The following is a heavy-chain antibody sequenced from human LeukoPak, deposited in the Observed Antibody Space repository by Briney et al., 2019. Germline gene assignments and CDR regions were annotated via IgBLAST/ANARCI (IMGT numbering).Heavy chain of an antibody. CDR1: GYTFTGYY. CDR3: ARDRRAVARDYYYYGMDV. D-gene: IGHD6-19*01. J-gene: IGHJ6*02. CDR2: INPNSGGT. Sequence: ASVKVSCKASGYTFTGYYMHWVRQAPGQGLEWMGWINPNSGGTNYAQKFQGRVTMTRDTSISTAYMELSRLRSDDTAVYYCARDRRAVARDYYYYGMDVWGQGTTVTVSS. V-gene: IGHV1-2*02.